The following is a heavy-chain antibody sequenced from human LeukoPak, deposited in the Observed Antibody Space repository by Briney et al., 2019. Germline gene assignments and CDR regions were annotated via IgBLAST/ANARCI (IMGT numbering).Heavy chain of an antibody. V-gene: IGHV3-48*04. D-gene: IGHD6-19*01. CDR3: AKATVAGRGAFDI. J-gene: IGHJ3*02. CDR1: GFTFSSYS. Sequence: PGGSLRLSCAASGFTFSSYSMNWVRQAPGQGLQWVSYISTSNSTIYYVGSVKGRFTVSRDNAKNSLYLQMNSLRAEDTAVYYCAKATVAGRGAFDIWGQGTMVTVSS. CDR2: ISTSNSTI.